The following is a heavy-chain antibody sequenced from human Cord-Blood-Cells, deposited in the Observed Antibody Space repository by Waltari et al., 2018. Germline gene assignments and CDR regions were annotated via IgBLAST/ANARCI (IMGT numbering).Heavy chain of an antibody. CDR2: IIHIFGTA. D-gene: IGHD7-27*01. Sequence: QVQLVQSGAEVKKPGSSVKVSCKASGDPFSSAAISWVRQAPEQGLEWMGGIIHIFGTANYAQKFQGRVTITADESTSTAYIELSSLRAEDTAVDYCARECGDHWYFDLWGRGTLVTVSS. V-gene: IGHV1-69*01. CDR3: ARECGDHWYFDL. J-gene: IGHJ2*01. CDR1: GDPFSSAA.